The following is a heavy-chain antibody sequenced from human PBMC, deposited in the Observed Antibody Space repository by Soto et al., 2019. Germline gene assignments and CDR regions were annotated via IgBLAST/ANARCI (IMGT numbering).Heavy chain of an antibody. V-gene: IGHV4-59*11. CDR1: GGSISDHY. J-gene: IGHJ4*02. CDR3: ARARGMATTYFDY. CDR2: IYYSGST. Sequence: PSETLSLTYTVSGGSISDHYCRWIRQPPGKGLEWIGYIYYSGSTNYNPSLKSRVTISVDTSKNQFSLKLSSVTAADTAVYYCARARGMATTYFDYWGQGTLVTVSS. D-gene: IGHD5-12*01.